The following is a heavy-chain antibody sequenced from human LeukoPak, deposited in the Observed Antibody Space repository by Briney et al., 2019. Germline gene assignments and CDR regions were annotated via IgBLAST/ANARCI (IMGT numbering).Heavy chain of an antibody. Sequence: PGGSLRLSCAASGFTFSSYWMHWVRQAPGKGLVWVSRINSDGSSTRYADSVKGRFTFSRDNAKNTLYLQMNSLGAEDTAVYYCARAYSESYWAPNTFDIWGQGTMVTVSS. CDR3: ARAYSESYWAPNTFDI. CDR1: GFTFSSYW. CDR2: INSDGSST. J-gene: IGHJ3*02. D-gene: IGHD1-26*01. V-gene: IGHV3-74*01.